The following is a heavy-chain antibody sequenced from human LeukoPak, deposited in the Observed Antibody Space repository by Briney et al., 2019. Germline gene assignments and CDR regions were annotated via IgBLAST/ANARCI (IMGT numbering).Heavy chain of an antibody. CDR1: GFTFSSYA. V-gene: IGHV3-23*01. CDR3: AKSPVDIVATPFDY. CDR2: LTGSGGNT. D-gene: IGHD5-12*01. J-gene: IGHJ4*02. Sequence: PGGSLRLSCAASGFTFSSYAMSWVRQAPGKGLEWVSGLTGSGGNTYYADSVKGRFTISGDNSKNTLYLQMNSLRAEDTAVYYCAKSPVDIVATPFDYWGQGTLVTVSS.